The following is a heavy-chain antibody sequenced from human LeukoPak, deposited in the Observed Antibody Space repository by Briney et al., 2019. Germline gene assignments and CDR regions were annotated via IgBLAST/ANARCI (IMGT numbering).Heavy chain of an antibody. V-gene: IGHV4-61*05. J-gene: IGHJ4*02. D-gene: IGHD6-13*01. CDR3: ASTGYSSSWYNY. CDR2: IYYSGST. Sequence: PSQTLSLTCTVSGGSISSSSYYWGWIRQPPGKGLEWIGYIYYSGSTNYNPSLKSRVTISVDTSKNQFSLKLSSVTAADTAVYYCASTGYSSSWYNYWGQGTLVTVSS. CDR1: GGSISSSSYY.